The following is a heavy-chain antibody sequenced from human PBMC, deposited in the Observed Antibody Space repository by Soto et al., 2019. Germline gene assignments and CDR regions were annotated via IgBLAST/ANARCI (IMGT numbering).Heavy chain of an antibody. CDR1: GFTFSNAW. V-gene: IGHV3-15*07. Sequence: PGESLRLSCAASGFTFSNAWMNWVRQAPGKGLEWVGRIKSKTDGGTTDYAAPVKGRFTISSDDSKNTLYLQMNSLKTEDTAVYYCTIDVPSTDLWSGYYPELYYYYGMDVWGQGTTVTVSS. CDR2: IKSKTDGGTT. D-gene: IGHD3-3*01. CDR3: TIDVPSTDLWSGYYPELYYYYGMDV. J-gene: IGHJ6*02.